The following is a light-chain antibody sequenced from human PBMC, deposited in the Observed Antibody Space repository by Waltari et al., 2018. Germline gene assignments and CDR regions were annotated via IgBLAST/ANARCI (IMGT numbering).Light chain of an antibody. Sequence: QSALTQFASVSGSPGQSTTISCTGTSSNVGGYNLVSWYQQHPGRAPKLILYDVTKRPSGVSNRFSGSKSGNTASLTISGLQAEDEADYYCCSFAGSISVFTVFGTGTTVTVL. V-gene: IGLV2-23*02. CDR3: CSFAGSISVFTV. CDR1: SSNVGGYNL. CDR2: DVT. J-gene: IGLJ1*01.